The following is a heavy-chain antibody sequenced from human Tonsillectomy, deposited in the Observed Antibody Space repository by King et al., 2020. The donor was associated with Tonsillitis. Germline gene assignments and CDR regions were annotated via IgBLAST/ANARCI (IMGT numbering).Heavy chain of an antibody. CDR2: ISRNSGSL. D-gene: IGHD1-26*01. V-gene: IGHV3-9*01. CDR1: GFTFDDYA. Sequence: VQLVQSGGGLVQPGRSLRLSCAASGFTFDDYAMHWVRHVPGKGLEWVSGISRNSGSLGYADSVKGRFTLSRDNAKNSLYLQMNSLRAVYTALYDCAKDMGVEIVGATTMYCQHWGQGTLVTVSS. CDR3: AKDMGVEIVGATTMYCQH. J-gene: IGHJ1*01.